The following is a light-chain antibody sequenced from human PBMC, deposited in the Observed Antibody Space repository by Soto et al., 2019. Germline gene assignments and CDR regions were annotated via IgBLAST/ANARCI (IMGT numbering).Light chain of an antibody. CDR2: KAS. Sequence: DIQMTQSPSTLSASVGDRVTIPCRASQSISSWLAWYQQKPVKAPKLLIYKASSLESGVPSRFSGSGSGTEFTLTISSLQPDDFATYYCQQYNSYWTFGQGTKVDIK. V-gene: IGKV1-5*03. J-gene: IGKJ1*01. CDR3: QQYNSYWT. CDR1: QSISSW.